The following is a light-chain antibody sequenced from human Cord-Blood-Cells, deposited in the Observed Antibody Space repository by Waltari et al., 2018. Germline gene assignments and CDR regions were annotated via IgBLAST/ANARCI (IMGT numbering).Light chain of an antibody. CDR3: QQRSNWPYT. Sequence: DIVLTQSPATLSLSPGETATYSCRASQSVSSYLAWYQQKPGQAPRLLIYDASTRATGIPARFSGSGSGTDFTLTISSLEPEDFAVYYCQQRSNWPYTFGQGTKLEIK. J-gene: IGKJ2*01. CDR2: DAS. CDR1: QSVSSY. V-gene: IGKV3-11*01.